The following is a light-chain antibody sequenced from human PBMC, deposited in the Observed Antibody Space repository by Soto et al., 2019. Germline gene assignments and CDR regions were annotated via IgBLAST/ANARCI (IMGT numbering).Light chain of an antibody. CDR3: QQSYSAPRT. J-gene: IGKJ2*01. CDR2: GAS. CDR1: QSIGTY. V-gene: IGKV1-39*01. Sequence: VQMKQSPSSLPASVGDRISITCRASQSIGTYLSWYQQKPGKAPKLLIYGASNLQSGVPSRFSGSGSETGFTLTISSLQPGDFATYYCQQSYSAPRTFGQGTKVDIK.